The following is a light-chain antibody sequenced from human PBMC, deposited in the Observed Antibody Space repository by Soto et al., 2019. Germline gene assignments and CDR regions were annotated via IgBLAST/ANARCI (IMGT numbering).Light chain of an antibody. CDR2: DAS. CDR3: QQRSTWPT. CDR1: KSVDFH. V-gene: IGKV3-11*01. J-gene: IGKJ5*01. Sequence: VLTHSPATLSLSPWKIATLSCRASKSVDFHLAWYQQKPGQAPRLLIYDASVRATGTPARFSGSGSGTAFTLTISSLEPEDFALYYCQQRSTWPTFGQGTRLEIK.